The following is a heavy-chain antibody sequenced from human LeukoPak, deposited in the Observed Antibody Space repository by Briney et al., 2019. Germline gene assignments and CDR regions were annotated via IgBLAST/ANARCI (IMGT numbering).Heavy chain of an antibody. Sequence: PVKVSCKASGYTFTGYYMHWVRQAPGQGLEWMGGIIPIFGTANYAQKFQGRVTITADESTSTAYMELSSLRSEDTAVYYCARARLGGDAFDIWGQGTMVTVSS. J-gene: IGHJ3*02. CDR2: IIPIFGTA. CDR3: ARARLGGDAFDI. D-gene: IGHD3-10*01. CDR1: GYTFTGYY. V-gene: IGHV1-69*13.